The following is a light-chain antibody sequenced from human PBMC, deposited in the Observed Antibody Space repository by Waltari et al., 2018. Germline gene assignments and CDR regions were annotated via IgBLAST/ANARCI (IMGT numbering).Light chain of an antibody. J-gene: IGLJ2*01. V-gene: IGLV3-21*03. CDR1: NIGSKS. CDR2: DDR. CDR3: QVWDTTSNHVV. Sequence: SYVLTQPPSVSVAPGKTATTTCGGNNIGSKSVHWYQQKPGQAPLLVVYDDRDRPSGIPERFSASNSGNTATMTISRVEDGDEADYYCQVWDTTSNHVVFGGGTKLTVL.